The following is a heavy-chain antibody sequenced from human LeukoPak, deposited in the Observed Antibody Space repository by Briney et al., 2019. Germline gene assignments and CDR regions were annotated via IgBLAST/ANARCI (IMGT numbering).Heavy chain of an antibody. D-gene: IGHD3-22*01. J-gene: IGHJ4*02. CDR1: GFTFSSYW. CDR2: ISGSGGST. V-gene: IGHV3-23*01. Sequence: GGSLRLSCAASGFTFSSYWMSWVRQAPGKGLEWVSAISGSGGSTYYADSVKGRFTISRDNSKNTLYLQMNSLRAEDTAVYYCAKDDSSGYYSDYFDYWGQGSLVTVSS. CDR3: AKDDSSGYYSDYFDY.